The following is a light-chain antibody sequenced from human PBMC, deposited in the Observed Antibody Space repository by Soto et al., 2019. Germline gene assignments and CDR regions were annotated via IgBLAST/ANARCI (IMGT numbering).Light chain of an antibody. J-gene: IGLJ1*01. CDR2: EVS. V-gene: IGLV2-8*01. Sequence: QSVLTQPPSASGSPGQSVTISCTGTSSDVGGYNYVSWYQQHPGKAPKLMIYEVSKRPSGVPDRFSGSKSGNTASLTVSGLQAEDEADYYSSSYAGSNNWGVFGTGTKVTVL. CDR3: SSYAGSNNWGV. CDR1: SSDVGGYNY.